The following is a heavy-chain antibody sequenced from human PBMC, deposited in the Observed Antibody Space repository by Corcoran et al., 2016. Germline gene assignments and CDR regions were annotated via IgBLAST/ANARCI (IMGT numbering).Heavy chain of an antibody. CDR3: AGDPPSIGWAFAD. CDR1: GFTFRTYA. J-gene: IGHJ4*02. Sequence: QVHLVDSGGGVVQPGRSLRLSCAASGFTFRTYAMHWVRQAPGKGLEWVAFIWADGSNQQYADSVKGRFTLSRDNFKKTVYLQMDSLRVEDTAVYYCAGDPPSIGWAFADWGQGTLVTVSP. V-gene: IGHV3-33*01. D-gene: IGHD6-19*01. CDR2: IWADGSNQ.